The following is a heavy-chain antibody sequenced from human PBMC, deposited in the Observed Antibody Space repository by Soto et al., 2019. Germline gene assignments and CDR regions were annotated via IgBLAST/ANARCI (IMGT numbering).Heavy chain of an antibody. Sequence: GGSLRLSCAASGFTFSDYYMSWIRQAPGKGLEWVSYISGSGSTIYYADSVKGRFTISRDNAKNSLYLQMNSLRAEDTAVYYCARGCSGGSCLDAFDIWGQGTMVTVSS. V-gene: IGHV3-11*01. CDR3: ARGCSGGSCLDAFDI. CDR1: GFTFSDYY. CDR2: ISGSGSTI. D-gene: IGHD2-15*01. J-gene: IGHJ3*02.